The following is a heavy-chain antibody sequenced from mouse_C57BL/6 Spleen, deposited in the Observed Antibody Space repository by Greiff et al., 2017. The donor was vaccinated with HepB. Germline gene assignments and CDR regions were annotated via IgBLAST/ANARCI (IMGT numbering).Heavy chain of an antibody. CDR3: ARDGGSGYFDV. J-gene: IGHJ1*03. CDR1: GYSITSGYY. V-gene: IGHV3-6*01. CDR2: ISYDGSN. Sequence: EVQRVESGPGLVKPSQSLSLTCSVTGYSITSGYYWNWIRQFPGNKLEWMGYISYDGSNNYNPSLKNRISITRDTSKNQFFLKLNSVTTEDTATYYCARDGGSGYFDVWGTGTTVTVSS.